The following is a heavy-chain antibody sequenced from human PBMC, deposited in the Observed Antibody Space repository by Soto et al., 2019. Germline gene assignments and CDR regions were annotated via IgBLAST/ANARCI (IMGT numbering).Heavy chain of an antibody. V-gene: IGHV4-31*03. CDR3: AREGLDGLYYYDSSGYSPLYY. J-gene: IGHJ4*02. CDR1: GGSISSGGYY. D-gene: IGHD3-22*01. CDR2: ISYSGST. Sequence: SETLSLTCTVSGGSISSGGYYWSWIRQHPGTGLEWIGYISYSGSTYYNPSLKSRVTISVDTSKNQFSLILNSVTAADTAVYYCAREGLDGLYYYDSSGYSPLYYWGQGTLVTVSS.